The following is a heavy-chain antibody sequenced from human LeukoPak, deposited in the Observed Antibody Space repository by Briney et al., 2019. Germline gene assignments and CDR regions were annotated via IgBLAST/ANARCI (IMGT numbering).Heavy chain of an antibody. CDR3: ARSGDYEAFDI. CDR2: ISSSSSTI. Sequence: GGSLRLSCAASGFTFSSYSMNWVRQAPGKGLEWVSYISSSSSTIYYADSVKGRFTIPRDNAKNSLYLQMNSLRAEDTAVYYCARSGDYEAFDIWGQGTMVTVSS. D-gene: IGHD4-17*01. CDR1: GFTFSSYS. J-gene: IGHJ3*02. V-gene: IGHV3-48*01.